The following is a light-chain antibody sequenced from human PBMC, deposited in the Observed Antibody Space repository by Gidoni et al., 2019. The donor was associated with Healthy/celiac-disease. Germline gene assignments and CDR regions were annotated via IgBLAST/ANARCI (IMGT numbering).Light chain of an antibody. CDR3: QQRSNWPFT. J-gene: IGKJ4*01. CDR2: DAS. V-gene: IGKV3-11*01. Sequence: EIVLTQSPATLSLSPRERATLSCRASQSVSSYLAWYQQKPGQAPRLLIYDASNRATGIPARFSGSGSGTDFTLTISSLEPEDFAVYYCQQRSNWPFTFXGXTKVEIK. CDR1: QSVSSY.